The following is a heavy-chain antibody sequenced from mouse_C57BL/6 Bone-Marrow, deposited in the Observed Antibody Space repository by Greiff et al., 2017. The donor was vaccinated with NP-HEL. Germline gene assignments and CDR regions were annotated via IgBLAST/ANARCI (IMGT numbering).Heavy chain of an antibody. CDR2: IDPEDGET. CDR1: GFNIKDYY. CDR3: ARWDMKMAY. D-gene: IGHD2-3*01. J-gene: IGHJ3*01. Sequence: VQLKESGAELVKPGASVKLSCTASGFNIKDYYMHWVKQRTEQGLEWIGRIDPEDGETKYDPKFQGKATITADTSSNTAYLQLSSLTSEDTAVYYCARWDMKMAYWGQGTLVTVSA. V-gene: IGHV14-2*01.